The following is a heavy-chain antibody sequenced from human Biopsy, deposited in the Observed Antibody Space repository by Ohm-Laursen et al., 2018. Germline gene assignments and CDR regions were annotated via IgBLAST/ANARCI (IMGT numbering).Heavy chain of an antibody. CDR1: GDSISSYY. Sequence: SETLSLTCAVSGDSISSYYWSWIRQPPGKGLAWIGYVYYTGSTDYNPSLQSRVTISVDTSKNHFSLRLRSVTPADTAIYYCARDRGYYSDRTVPGYFDLWGRGTLVTVSS. D-gene: IGHD3-22*01. CDR3: ARDRGYYSDRTVPGYFDL. CDR2: VYYTGST. J-gene: IGHJ2*01. V-gene: IGHV4-59*01.